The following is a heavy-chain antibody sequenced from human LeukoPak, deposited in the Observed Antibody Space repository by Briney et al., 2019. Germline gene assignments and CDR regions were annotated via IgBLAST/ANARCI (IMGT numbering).Heavy chain of an antibody. CDR2: IYYSGST. Sequence: SETLSLTCTVSGGSISSYYWSWIRQPPGKGLEWIGYIYYSGSTNYNPSLKSRVTISVDTSKNQFSLKLSSVTAADTAVYYCARLVATDWFDPWGQGTLVTVSS. V-gene: IGHV4-59*08. D-gene: IGHD5-12*01. CDR3: ARLVATDWFDP. CDR1: GGSISSYY. J-gene: IGHJ5*02.